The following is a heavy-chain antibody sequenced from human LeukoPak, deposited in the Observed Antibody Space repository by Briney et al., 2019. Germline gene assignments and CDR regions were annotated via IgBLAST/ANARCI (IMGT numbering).Heavy chain of an antibody. CDR2: IYHSGST. CDR1: GYSISSGYY. CDR3: ARLEVIIIFGIATQSYYFDY. D-gene: IGHD3-9*01. Sequence: SETLSLTCTVSGYSISSGYYWGWIRQPPGKGLEWIGSIYHSGSTYYNPSLKSRVTISVDTSKNQFSLKLSSVTAADTAVYYCARLEVIIIFGIATQSYYFDYWGQGTLVTVSS. J-gene: IGHJ4*02. V-gene: IGHV4-38-2*02.